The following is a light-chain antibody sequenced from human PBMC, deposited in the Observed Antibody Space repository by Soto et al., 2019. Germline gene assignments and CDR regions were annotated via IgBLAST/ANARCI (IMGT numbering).Light chain of an antibody. V-gene: IGKV3-20*01. Sequence: PGDTATLSCRASQSVRSSYLAWYQQKPGQAPRLLIYGASSRATGIPDRFSGSGSGTDFTLTISRLEAEDFAVYWWQQSDWSPLFPVGQGNKVGVK. CDR2: GAS. CDR1: QSVRSSY. CDR3: QQSDWSPLFP. J-gene: IGKJ2*01.